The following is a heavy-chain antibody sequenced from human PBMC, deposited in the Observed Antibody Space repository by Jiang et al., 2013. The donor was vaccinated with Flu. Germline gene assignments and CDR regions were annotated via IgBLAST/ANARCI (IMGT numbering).Heavy chain of an antibody. J-gene: IGHJ3*02. D-gene: IGHD3-22*01. V-gene: IGHV3-21*01. CDR2: ITGGGGNT. Sequence: LEWVSVITGGGGNTYYADSVKGRFTVSRDNAENSLFLQMDSLRAEDTAVYYCARDYTQYDSSGDAFDIWGQGTNGHRLF. CDR3: ARDYTQYDSSGDAFDI.